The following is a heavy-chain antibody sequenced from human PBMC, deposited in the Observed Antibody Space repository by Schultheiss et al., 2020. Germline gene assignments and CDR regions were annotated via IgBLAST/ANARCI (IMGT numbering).Heavy chain of an antibody. CDR1: GYTFTSYY. Sequence: ASVKVSCKASGYTFTSYYMHWVRQAPGQGLEWMGWMNPNSGNTGYAQKFQGRVTMTRDTSISTAYMELKSLRSDDTAVYYCVRDSHSLSDCSSTHCYLDFWGQGTLVTVSS. CDR2: MNPNSGNT. D-gene: IGHD2-2*01. CDR3: VRDSHSLSDCSSTHCYLDF. J-gene: IGHJ4*02. V-gene: IGHV1-8*02.